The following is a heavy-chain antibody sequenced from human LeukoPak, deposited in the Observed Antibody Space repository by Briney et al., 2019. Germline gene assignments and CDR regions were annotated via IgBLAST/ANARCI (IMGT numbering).Heavy chain of an antibody. V-gene: IGHV5-10-1*01. D-gene: IGHD6-13*01. CDR2: IDPTDSYT. CDR1: GYRFTNYW. Sequence: GGSLLISCQGSGYRFTNYWINWVRPVPGKGLEWMGRIDPTDSYTNYSPSFQGHITISADKSINTLYLQCSSLKASDTAIYYCARGSSSWDFDYWGQGTLVTVSS. J-gene: IGHJ4*02. CDR3: ARGSSSWDFDY.